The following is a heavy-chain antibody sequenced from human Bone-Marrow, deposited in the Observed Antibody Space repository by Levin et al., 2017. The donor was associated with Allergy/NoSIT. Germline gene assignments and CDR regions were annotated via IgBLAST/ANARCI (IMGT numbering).Heavy chain of an antibody. V-gene: IGHV3-23*01. D-gene: IGHD1-26*01. CDR3: AKDYSGTYAGFNY. Sequence: GESLKISCAASGFTFSTYAMSWVRQAPGKGLEWVSSVSGIGGKTYYADSVKGRFTISRDYSNNALYLQMNSLRAEDTAVYYCAKDYSGTYAGFNYWGQGTLVTVSS. J-gene: IGHJ4*02. CDR2: VSGIGGKT. CDR1: GFTFSTYA.